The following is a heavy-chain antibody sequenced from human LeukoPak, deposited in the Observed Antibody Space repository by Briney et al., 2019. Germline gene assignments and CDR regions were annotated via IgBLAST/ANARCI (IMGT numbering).Heavy chain of an antibody. CDR3: ARVGMVRGVTDAFDI. CDR1: GGSISSYY. D-gene: IGHD3-10*01. V-gene: IGHV4-59*01. CDR2: IYYSGST. J-gene: IGHJ3*02. Sequence: SETLSLTCTVPGGSISSYYWSWIRQPPGKGLEWIGYIYYSGSTNYNPSLKSRVTISVDTSKNQFSLKLSSVTAADTAVYYCARVGMVRGVTDAFDIWGQGTMVTVSS.